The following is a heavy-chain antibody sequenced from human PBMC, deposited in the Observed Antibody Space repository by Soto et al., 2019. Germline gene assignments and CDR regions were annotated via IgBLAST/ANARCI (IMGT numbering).Heavy chain of an antibody. V-gene: IGHV4-31*03. CDR3: ARAIKIAAAGASRFDP. J-gene: IGHJ5*02. D-gene: IGHD6-13*01. Sequence: LSLTCTVSGGSISSGGYDWSWIRQHPGKGLEWIGYIYYSGSTYYNPSLKSRVTISVDTSKNQFSLKLSSVTAADTAVYYCARAIKIAAAGASRFDPWGQGTLVTVSS. CDR1: GGSISSGGYD. CDR2: IYYSGST.